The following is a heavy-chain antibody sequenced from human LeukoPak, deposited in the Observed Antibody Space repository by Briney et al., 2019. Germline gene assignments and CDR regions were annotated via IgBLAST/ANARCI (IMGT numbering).Heavy chain of an antibody. J-gene: IGHJ4*02. D-gene: IGHD2-2*01. CDR1: GGIFRSLA. Sequence: GASVKVSCKASGGIFRSLAISWVRQAPGQGLEWMGGIIPIFGTANYAQKFQGRVTITTDESTSTAYMELSSLRSEDTAVYYCAYAEEGRFDYWGQGTLVTVSS. CDR3: AYAEEGRFDY. CDR2: IIPIFGTA. V-gene: IGHV1-69*05.